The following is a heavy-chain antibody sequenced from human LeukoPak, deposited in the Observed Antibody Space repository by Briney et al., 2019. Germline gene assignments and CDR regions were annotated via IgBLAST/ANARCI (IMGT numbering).Heavy chain of an antibody. Sequence: GGSLRLSCAASGFTFSSYEMNWVRQAPGKGLEWVSYISSSGSTIYYADSVKGRFTISRDNAKNSLYLQMNSLRAEDTAVYYCARELAVAAIDYWGQGTLVTVSS. D-gene: IGHD6-19*01. J-gene: IGHJ4*02. CDR2: ISSSGSTI. CDR1: GFTFSSYE. V-gene: IGHV3-48*03. CDR3: ARELAVAAIDY.